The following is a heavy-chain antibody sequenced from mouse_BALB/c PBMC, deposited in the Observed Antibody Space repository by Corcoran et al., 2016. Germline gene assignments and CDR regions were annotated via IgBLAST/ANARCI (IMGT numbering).Heavy chain of an antibody. Sequence: QIQLVQYGPELKKPGETVKISCKASGYNFTNYGMNWVKQAPGKGLKWMGWINTYTGEPTYADDFKGRFAFSLETSASTAYLQINNHKNEDTATYFCARFSYSGSSAWCFDVWGAGTTVTVSS. J-gene: IGHJ1*01. CDR1: GYNFTNYG. CDR3: ARFSYSGSSAWCFDV. V-gene: IGHV9-3-1*01. CDR2: INTYTGEP. D-gene: IGHD1-1*01.